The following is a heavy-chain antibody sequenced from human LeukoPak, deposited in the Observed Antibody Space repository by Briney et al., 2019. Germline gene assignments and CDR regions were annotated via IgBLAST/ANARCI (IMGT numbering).Heavy chain of an antibody. D-gene: IGHD4-23*01. Sequence: GSLRLSCAASGFTFSNYAMSWVRQPPGKGLEWIGSIYYSGSTYYNPSLKSRVTISVDTSKNQFSLKLSSVTAADTAVFYCARDRRTVVTVNFDYWGQGTLVTVSS. J-gene: IGHJ4*02. CDR3: ARDRRTVVTVNFDY. CDR2: IYYSGST. CDR1: GFTFSNYA. V-gene: IGHV4-39*07.